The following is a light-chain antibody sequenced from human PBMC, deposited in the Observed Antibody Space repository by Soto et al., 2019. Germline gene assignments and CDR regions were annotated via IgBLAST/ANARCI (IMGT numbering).Light chain of an antibody. CDR1: QSVSTNS. J-gene: IGKJ2*01. CDR3: QQYGTSPYT. V-gene: IGKV3-20*01. CDR2: GAS. Sequence: EIVLTQSPGTLSLSPGERATLSCRASQSVSTNSLAWYQQRPGQAPRLLVYGASSRATGIPDRFGGSGSGTDFSLTISRLEPEDFAVYFCQQYGTSPYTFGQGTRLEIK.